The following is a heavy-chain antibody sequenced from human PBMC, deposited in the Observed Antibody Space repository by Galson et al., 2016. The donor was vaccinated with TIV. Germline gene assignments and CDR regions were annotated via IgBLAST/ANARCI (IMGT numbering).Heavy chain of an antibody. CDR1: GASITDYY. D-gene: IGHD3-16*02. J-gene: IGHJ4*02. Sequence: LTCTVSGASITDYYWAWVRQPPGKGLEWIGTVYYDGTTYTNPSLKSPVTLSVDSSKNQISLKLSSVTAADTAIYFCARHGPWSFYFDFWGQGTLVTVSS. CDR2: VYYDGTT. CDR3: ARHGPWSFYFDF. V-gene: IGHV4-39*01.